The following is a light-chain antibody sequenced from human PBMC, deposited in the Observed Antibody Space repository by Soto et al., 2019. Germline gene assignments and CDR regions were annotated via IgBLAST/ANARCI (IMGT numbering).Light chain of an antibody. V-gene: IGKV2-28*01. Sequence: DIVMTQSPLSLPVTPGEPASISCRSSQSLLHSNGYNYLDWYLQKPGQSPQLLIYLGSNRASGVPDRFSGSGSGTDFTLKISRVEAEDVGVYYCMQALGRQFGQGTKVEIK. CDR2: LGS. CDR1: QSLLHSNGYNY. CDR3: MQALGRQ. J-gene: IGKJ1*01.